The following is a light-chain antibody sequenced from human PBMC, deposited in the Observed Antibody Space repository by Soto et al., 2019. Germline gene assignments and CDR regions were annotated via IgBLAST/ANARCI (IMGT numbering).Light chain of an antibody. V-gene: IGLV2-23*01. CDR1: SSDVGSYNL. Sequence: QSALTQPASVSGSPGQSITLSCTGTSSDVGSYNLVSWYQLHPGKAPKLMIYEGTTRPSGVSNRVSGSNSGSTASLTIAGLQAEDEADYYCCSYAGSSSYVVFGGGTKLTVL. J-gene: IGLJ2*01. CDR2: EGT. CDR3: CSYAGSSSYVV.